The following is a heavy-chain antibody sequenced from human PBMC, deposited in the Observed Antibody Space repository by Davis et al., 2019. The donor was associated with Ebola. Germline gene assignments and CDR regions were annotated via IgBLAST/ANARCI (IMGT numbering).Heavy chain of an antibody. CDR2: IWYDGSNK. V-gene: IGHV3-33*01. CDR1: GFTFSSYG. D-gene: IGHD3-10*01. Sequence: GESLKISFAASGFTFSSYGMHWVRQAPGKGLEWVAVIWYDGSNKSYADSVKGRFTISRDNSKNTLYLQMNSLRAEDTAVYYCARERRITMVRGPYGMDVWGQGTTVTVSS. J-gene: IGHJ6*02. CDR3: ARERRITMVRGPYGMDV.